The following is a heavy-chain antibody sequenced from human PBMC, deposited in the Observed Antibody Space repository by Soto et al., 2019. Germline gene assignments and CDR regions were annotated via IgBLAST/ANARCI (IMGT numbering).Heavy chain of an antibody. J-gene: IGHJ5*02. CDR2: IYYSGST. D-gene: IGHD1-7*01. Sequence: QVQLQESGPGLVKPSETLSLTCTVSGGSISSYYWSWIRQPPGKGLEWIGYIYYSGSTNYNPSLNIRVTISVETSKNQFSLKLSSVTAADTAVYYCARAKLFRAQDWFDPWGQGTLVTVSS. V-gene: IGHV4-59*01. CDR3: ARAKLFRAQDWFDP. CDR1: GGSISSYY.